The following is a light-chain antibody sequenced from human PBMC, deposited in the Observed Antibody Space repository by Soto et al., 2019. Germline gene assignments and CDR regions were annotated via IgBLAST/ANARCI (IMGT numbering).Light chain of an antibody. Sequence: QSVLTQPPSVSAAPGQKVTISCSGINSNIGNNYVSWYQQLPGNAPKLLIYDNDKRPAGIPDRFSGSKSGTSATLGITGLQTGDEADYYCGTWDSSLSALFGGGTKLTVL. V-gene: IGLV1-51*01. CDR2: DND. CDR1: NSNIGNNY. J-gene: IGLJ2*01. CDR3: GTWDSSLSAL.